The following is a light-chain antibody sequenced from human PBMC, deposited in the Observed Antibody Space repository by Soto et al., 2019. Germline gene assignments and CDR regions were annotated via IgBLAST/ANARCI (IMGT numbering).Light chain of an antibody. J-gene: IGKJ2*01. CDR2: GAS. CDR1: QSVSSNN. CDR3: QQYGRSPRT. V-gene: IGKV3-20*01. Sequence: EIVLTQSPGTLSLSPGERVTLSCRASQSVSSNNLAWYQQKPGQAPRLLIYGASSRATGIPDRFSGGGSGTDFTLTISRLEPEDFAVYYCQQYGRSPRTFGQGTKLEIK.